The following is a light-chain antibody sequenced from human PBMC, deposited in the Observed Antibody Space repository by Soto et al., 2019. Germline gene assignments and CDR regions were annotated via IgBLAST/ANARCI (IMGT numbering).Light chain of an antibody. CDR1: QRFGSSN. J-gene: IGKJ1*01. V-gene: IGKV3-20*01. CDR2: STS. Sequence: ETVMTQSPATLSLSPGERGTLSCRASQRFGSSNLAWYQQKPGQAPRLLIYSTSSRATGIPDRFSGSGSGTDFTLTISRLEPEDFAVYYCQQYGNSPWTFGQGTKVEIK. CDR3: QQYGNSPWT.